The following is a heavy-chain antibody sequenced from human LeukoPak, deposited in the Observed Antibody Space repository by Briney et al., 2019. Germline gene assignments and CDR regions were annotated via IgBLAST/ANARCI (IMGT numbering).Heavy chain of an antibody. CDR1: GFTFSSFW. J-gene: IGHJ4*02. Sequence: GGSLRLSCAASGFTFSSFWMHWVRQAPGKGLVWVALIYGDGSFTRYADSVKGRFTISRDNAKNTVYLQMNSLRAEDTAVYYCARAAYSGSTYYFDHWGQGTLVTVSS. CDR2: IYGDGSFT. V-gene: IGHV3-74*01. CDR3: ARAAYSGSTYYFDH. D-gene: IGHD1-26*01.